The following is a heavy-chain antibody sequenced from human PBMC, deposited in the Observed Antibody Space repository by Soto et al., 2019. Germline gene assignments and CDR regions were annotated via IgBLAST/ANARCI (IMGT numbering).Heavy chain of an antibody. CDR1: GGSISSGDYY. CDR3: ARDWVGNCNGMHV. V-gene: IGHV4-30-4*01. D-gene: IGHD1-1*01. J-gene: IGHJ6*02. CDR2: IYYSGST. Sequence: PWETLSLTCTVSGGSISSGDYYWSWSRQPPWKGLEWIGDIYYSGSTNYNPSFKRRVTISANTSKNQLSLNLSSVTAADTAVYYCARDWVGNCNGMHVLGQGTRVIVS.